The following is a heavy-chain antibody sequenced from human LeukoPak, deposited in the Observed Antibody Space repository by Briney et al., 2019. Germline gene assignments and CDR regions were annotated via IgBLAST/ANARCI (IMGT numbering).Heavy chain of an antibody. CDR2: ISNTGRTI. D-gene: IGHD6-19*01. CDR3: ARDASSGFLSYSDY. CDR1: GFSFSSYE. V-gene: IGHV3-48*03. J-gene: IGHJ4*02. Sequence: GGSLRLSCAASGFSFSSYEMNWVRQPPGKGLEWLSYISNTGRTIYYADSVRGRFTISRDNDKNSLYLQVNSLRAEDTAIYYCARDASSGFLSYSDYWGLGTLVTVSS.